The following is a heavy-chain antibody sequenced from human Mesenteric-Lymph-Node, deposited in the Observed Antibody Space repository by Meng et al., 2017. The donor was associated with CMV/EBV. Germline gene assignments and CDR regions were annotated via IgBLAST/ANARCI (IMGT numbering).Heavy chain of an antibody. CDR1: GFTFNNYA. J-gene: IGHJ4*02. CDR3: TRESLVGATGGY. D-gene: IGHD1-26*01. CDR2: IRSKANSYAT. V-gene: IGHV3-73*01. Sequence: GESLKISCAASGFTFNNYAMNWVRLAPGKGLEWVGGIRSKANSYATEYAASVKGRFTISRDDSKNTAYLQMNSLKIEDTAVYYCTRESLVGATGGYWGQGTLVTVSS.